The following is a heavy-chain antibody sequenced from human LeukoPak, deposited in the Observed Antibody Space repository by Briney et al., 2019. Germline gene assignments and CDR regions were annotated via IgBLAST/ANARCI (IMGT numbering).Heavy chain of an antibody. J-gene: IGHJ4*02. Sequence: PSETLSLTCAVYGGSFSGYYWSWIRQPPGKGLEWIGEINHSGSTNYNPSLKSRVTISVDTSKNQFSPKLSSVTAADTAVYYCARANCSGGSCYSGLFDYWGQGTLVTVSS. CDR3: ARANCSGGSCYSGLFDY. CDR1: GGSFSGYY. D-gene: IGHD2-15*01. CDR2: INHSGST. V-gene: IGHV4-34*01.